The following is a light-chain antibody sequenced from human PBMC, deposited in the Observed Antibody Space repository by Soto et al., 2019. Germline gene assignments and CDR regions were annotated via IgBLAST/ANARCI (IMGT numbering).Light chain of an antibody. CDR2: AAS. J-gene: IGKJ1*01. CDR3: QHYNSYSEA. CDR1: QGIGRF. Sequence: DIQLTQSPSFLSASVGDRVTIACRASQGIGRFLVWYQQKPGKAPKVLIYAASTLQSGVPSRFSGSGSGTEFTLTISSLQPEDSATYYCQHYNSYSEAFGQGTKVELK. V-gene: IGKV1-9*01.